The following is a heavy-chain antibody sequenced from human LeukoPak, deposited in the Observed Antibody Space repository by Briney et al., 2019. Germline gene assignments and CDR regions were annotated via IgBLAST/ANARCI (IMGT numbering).Heavy chain of an antibody. V-gene: IGHV4-34*01. Sequence: SETLSLTCAVYGGSFSGYYWSWIRQPPXXXXEWIGEINHSGSTNYNPSLKSRVTISVDTSKNQFSVKLSSVTAADTAVYYCARDSTFYGMDVWGQGTTVTVSS. CDR1: GGSFSGYY. CDR2: INHSGST. D-gene: IGHD2/OR15-2a*01. J-gene: IGHJ6*02. CDR3: ARDSTFYGMDV.